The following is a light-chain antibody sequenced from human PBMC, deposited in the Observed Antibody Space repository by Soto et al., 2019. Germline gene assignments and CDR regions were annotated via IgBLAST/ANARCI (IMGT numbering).Light chain of an antibody. CDR2: GAS. Sequence: VLTQSPGTLSVSPGARSSLSCRASESVGGSYIAWYHQNPGQSPRLLIYGASNRATGIPDRFSGSGSGTDFTLTISRLEPEDFAMYYCQQYGRTFGQGTKVDIK. CDR3: QQYGRT. J-gene: IGKJ1*01. V-gene: IGKV3-20*01. CDR1: ESVGGSY.